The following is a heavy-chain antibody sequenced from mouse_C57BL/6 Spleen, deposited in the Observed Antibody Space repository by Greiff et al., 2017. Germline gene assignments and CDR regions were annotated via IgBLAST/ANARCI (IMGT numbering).Heavy chain of an antibody. CDR2: INPSSGYT. Sequence: VQLVESGAELAKPGASVQLSCKASGYTFTSYWMHWVKQRPGQGLEGIGYINPSSGYTKYNQKIKDKATLTAEKSSSTAYMLLSSRTYDASAVYYCARSAQALYFDYWGQGTTLTVSS. CDR1: GYTFTSYW. J-gene: IGHJ2*01. D-gene: IGHD3-2*02. V-gene: IGHV1-7*01. CDR3: ARSAQALYFDY.